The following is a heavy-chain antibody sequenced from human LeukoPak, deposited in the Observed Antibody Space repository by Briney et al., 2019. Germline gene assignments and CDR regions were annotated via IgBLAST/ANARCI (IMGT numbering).Heavy chain of an antibody. J-gene: IGHJ3*02. V-gene: IGHV3-21*01. CDR2: FSSSSSYI. CDR1: GFTFSSNS. D-gene: IGHD3-9*01. CDR3: ARDSDWDDAFDI. Sequence: GGSLRLSCAASGFTFSSNSMNWVRQAQGKGLEGVSSFSSSSSYISYAVSVKGRFTISRDNAKISLYLQMNSLRAEDTAVYYCARDSDWDDAFDIWGQGTMVTVSS.